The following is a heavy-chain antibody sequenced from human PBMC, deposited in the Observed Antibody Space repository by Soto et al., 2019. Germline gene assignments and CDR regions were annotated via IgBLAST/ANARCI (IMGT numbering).Heavy chain of an antibody. D-gene: IGHD1-7*01. CDR3: AKSNYNSNYEKWFDP. V-gene: IGHV3-23*01. CDR2: ISGSGGST. CDR1: GFTFSSYA. J-gene: IGHJ5*02. Sequence: GGSLRLSCAASGFTFSSYAMSWVRQAPGKGLEWVSAISGSGGSTYYADSVKGRFTISRDNSKNTLYLQMNSLRAEDTAVYYCAKSNYNSNYEKWFDPWGQGTLVTVSS.